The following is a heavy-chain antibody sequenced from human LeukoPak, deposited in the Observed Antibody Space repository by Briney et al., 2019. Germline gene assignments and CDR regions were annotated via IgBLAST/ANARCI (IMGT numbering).Heavy chain of an antibody. J-gene: IGHJ4*02. V-gene: IGHV3-74*01. D-gene: IGHD6-19*01. CDR3: ARVEEQWLVPAGYFDY. Sequence: GGSLRLSCAASGFTFSSYWMHWVRQAPGKGLVWVSRINTDGSSTSYADSVKGRFTISRDNAKNTLYLQMNSLRAEDTAVYYCARVEEQWLVPAGYFDYWGQGTLVTVSS. CDR2: INTDGSST. CDR1: GFTFSSYW.